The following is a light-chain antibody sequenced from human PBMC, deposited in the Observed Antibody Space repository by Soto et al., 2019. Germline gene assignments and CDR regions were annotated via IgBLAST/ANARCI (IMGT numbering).Light chain of an antibody. V-gene: IGKV3-15*01. Sequence: EIVMTQSPATLSVSPGESATLSCRASQSVRNNLAWYQQKPGQAPRLLIYGASTRATDIPARFSGSGSGTEFTLTITSLQSEDFAIYYCQQYNNWPPWTFAQGTKVEIK. CDR2: GAS. CDR1: QSVRNN. CDR3: QQYNNWPPWT. J-gene: IGKJ1*01.